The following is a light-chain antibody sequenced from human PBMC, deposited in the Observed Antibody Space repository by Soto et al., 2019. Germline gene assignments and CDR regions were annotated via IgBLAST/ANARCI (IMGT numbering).Light chain of an antibody. CDR3: SSYTSRITYV. CDR1: SIDVGGYHY. CDR2: DVS. Sequence: QSVLTQPSSVSGSPGQSITISYNGTSIDVGGYHYVSWYQQYPGKAPKVMIYDVSNRPSGVSNRFSGSKSGTTASLTISGLQAEDEADYYCSSYTSRITYVFGTGTKVTVL. J-gene: IGLJ1*01. V-gene: IGLV2-14*01.